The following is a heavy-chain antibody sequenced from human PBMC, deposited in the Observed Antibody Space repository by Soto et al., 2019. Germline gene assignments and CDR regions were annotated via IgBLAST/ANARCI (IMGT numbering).Heavy chain of an antibody. CDR2: ITSSSNI. Sequence: QVQLVESGGGLVKPGGSLRLSCAASGFSLSDFRMSWIRQAPGKGLEWVSYITSSSNIYYADSVKGRFTISRDNAKNLQYPQMNSLRAEDTAVYYCARGGETTTGIQHWGQGTLVTVSS. CDR1: GFSLSDFR. CDR3: ARGGETTTGIQH. V-gene: IGHV3-11*01. D-gene: IGHD4-17*01. J-gene: IGHJ1*01.